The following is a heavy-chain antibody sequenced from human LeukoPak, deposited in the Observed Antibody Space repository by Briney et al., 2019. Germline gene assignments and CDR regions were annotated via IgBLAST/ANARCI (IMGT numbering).Heavy chain of an antibody. CDR1: SRSLIGYY. CDR2: IKHSGST. J-gene: IGHJ3*02. CDR3: ARLTVRSAFDI. V-gene: IGHV4-34*01. D-gene: IGHD1-14*01. Sequence: SETLSLTWAVYSRSLIGYYWGWNRPPPGKGREWIGEIKHSGSTNYNPSLKSRVTISVDTSKNQFSLKLSSVTAADTAVYYCARLTVRSAFDIWGQGTMVTVSS.